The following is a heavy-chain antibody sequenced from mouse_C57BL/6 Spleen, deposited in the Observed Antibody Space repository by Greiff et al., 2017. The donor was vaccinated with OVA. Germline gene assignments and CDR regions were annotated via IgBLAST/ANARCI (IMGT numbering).Heavy chain of an antibody. CDR1: GFNIKDDY. Sequence: EVKLQESGAELVRPGASVKLSCTASGFNIKDDYMHWVKQRPEQGLEWIGWIDPENGDTEYASKFQGKATITADTSSNTAYLQLSSLTSEDTAVYYCTTRGYGSSYGFAYWGQGTLVTVSA. CDR3: TTRGYGSSYGFAY. D-gene: IGHD1-1*01. V-gene: IGHV14-4*01. J-gene: IGHJ3*01. CDR2: IDPENGDT.